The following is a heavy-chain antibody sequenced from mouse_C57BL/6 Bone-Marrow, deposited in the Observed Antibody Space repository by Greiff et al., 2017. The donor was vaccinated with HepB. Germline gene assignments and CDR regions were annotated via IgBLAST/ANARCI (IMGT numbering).Heavy chain of an antibody. D-gene: IGHD1-1*01. CDR3: ARGGYYYGRVFYWYFDV. J-gene: IGHJ1*03. Sequence: VQLQQSGPELVKPGASVKISCKASGYTFTDYYMNWVKQSHGKSLEWIGDINPNNGGTSYNQKFKGKATLTVDKSSSTAYMELRSLTSEDSAVYYCARGGYYYGRVFYWYFDVWGTGTTVTVSS. CDR1: GYTFTDYY. CDR2: INPNNGGT. V-gene: IGHV1-26*01.